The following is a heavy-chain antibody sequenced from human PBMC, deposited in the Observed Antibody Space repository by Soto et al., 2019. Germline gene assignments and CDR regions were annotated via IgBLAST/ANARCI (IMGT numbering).Heavy chain of an antibody. Sequence: QVQLVQSGAEVKKPGASVKVSCKASGYTFTGYYMHWVRQAPGQGLEWMGWINPNSGGTNYAQKFQGWVTMPTDTSISTAYMELSRLRSDDTAVYYCARASPLYGGNHHDAFDIWGQGTMVTVSS. J-gene: IGHJ3*02. CDR1: GYTFTGYY. CDR3: ARASPLYGGNHHDAFDI. V-gene: IGHV1-2*04. D-gene: IGHD4-17*01. CDR2: INPNSGGT.